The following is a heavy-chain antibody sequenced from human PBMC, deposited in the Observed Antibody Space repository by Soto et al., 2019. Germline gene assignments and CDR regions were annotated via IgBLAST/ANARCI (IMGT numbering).Heavy chain of an antibody. J-gene: IGHJ5*02. CDR1: GFTFSSYS. D-gene: IGHD3-10*01. CDR2: ISSSSSTI. Sequence: EVQLVESGGGLVQPGGSLRLSCAASGFTFSSYSMNWVRQAPGKGLKWVSYISSSSSTIYYADSVKGRFTISRDNAKNSLYLQKNSLRDEDTAVYYCAREGGSYNCFDPWRQGTLVTVSS. V-gene: IGHV3-48*02. CDR3: AREGGSYNCFDP.